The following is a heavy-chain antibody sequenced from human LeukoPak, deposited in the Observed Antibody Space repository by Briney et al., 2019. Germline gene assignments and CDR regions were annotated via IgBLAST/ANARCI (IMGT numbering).Heavy chain of an antibody. V-gene: IGHV4-4*02. D-gene: IGHD5-12*01. Sequence: SGTLSLTCAVSGGSISSSKWWTWVRQPPGKGLEWIGEISHSGSTNYNPSLKSRVTISLKKSKNKFSLKLSSVTAADTAVYYCARHRYDPTAFDYWGQGTLVTVSS. CDR1: GGSISSSKW. CDR3: ARHRYDPTAFDY. J-gene: IGHJ4*02. CDR2: ISHSGST.